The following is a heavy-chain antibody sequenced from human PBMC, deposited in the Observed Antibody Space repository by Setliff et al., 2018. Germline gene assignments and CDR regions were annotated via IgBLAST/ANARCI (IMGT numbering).Heavy chain of an antibody. J-gene: IGHJ4*02. CDR3: ARRLRGSAWYVRLGEDY. V-gene: IGHV3-11*01. CDR1: GFRFSDHC. CDR2: ISSGGETI. Sequence: PGGSLRLSCVGSGFRFSDHCMTWVRQAPGKGLEWLSDISSGGETISYTDSVKGRFTTSRDNAKNSLYLQMNSLRAEDTAVYYRARRLRGSAWYVRLGEDYWGQGGLVTVSS. D-gene: IGHD2-21*02.